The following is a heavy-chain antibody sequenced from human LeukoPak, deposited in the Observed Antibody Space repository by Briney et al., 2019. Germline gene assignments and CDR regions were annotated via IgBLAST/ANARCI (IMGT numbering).Heavy chain of an antibody. Sequence: SETLSLTCAVYGGSFSGYYWSWIRQPLGKGLEWIGEINHSGSTNQNPSLKSRVTISVDTSKNQFSLKLSSVTAADTAVYYCARDIPTTVLPIWLDPWGQGTLVTVSS. V-gene: IGHV4-34*01. D-gene: IGHD4-17*01. CDR3: ARDIPTTVLPIWLDP. J-gene: IGHJ5*02. CDR2: INHSGST. CDR1: GGSFSGYY.